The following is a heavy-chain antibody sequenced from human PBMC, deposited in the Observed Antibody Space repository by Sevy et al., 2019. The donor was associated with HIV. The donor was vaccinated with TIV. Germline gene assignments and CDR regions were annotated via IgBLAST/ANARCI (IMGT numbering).Heavy chain of an antibody. CDR3: AKDISGEGYLGSGYFDY. CDR2: ITWDGGST. D-gene: IGHD2-15*01. J-gene: IGHJ4*02. Sequence: GGSLRLSCAASGFTCDDYTMNWVRQAPGKGLEWVSLITWDGGSTYYADSVKVRFTISRVNSKNSLYLQMNSLRTEDTALYYCAKDISGEGYLGSGYFDYWGQGTLVTVSS. CDR1: GFTCDDYT. V-gene: IGHV3-43*01.